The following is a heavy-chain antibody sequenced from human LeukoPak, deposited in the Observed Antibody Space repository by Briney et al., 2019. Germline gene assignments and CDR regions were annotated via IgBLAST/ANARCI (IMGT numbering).Heavy chain of an antibody. V-gene: IGHV3-23*01. D-gene: IGHD3-10*01. CDR1: GFTFSSYA. CDR3: AKDSTYYYGSGSFPHDY. J-gene: IGHJ4*02. CDR2: ISGSGGST. Sequence: GGSLRLSCAASGFTFSSYAMSWVRQAPGKGLEWVSAISGSGGSTYYADSVKGRFTISRDNSKNTLYLQMNSLRAEDTAVYYRAKDSTYYYGSGSFPHDYWGQGNLGTVSS.